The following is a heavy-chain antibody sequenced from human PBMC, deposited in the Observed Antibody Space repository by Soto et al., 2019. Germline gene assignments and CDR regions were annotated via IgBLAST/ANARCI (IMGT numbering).Heavy chain of an antibody. CDR3: ASQGDGYNY. J-gene: IGHJ4*02. Sequence: VQLVESGGGVVQPGRSLRLSCAASGFTFSSYGMHWVRQAPGKGLEWVAVIWYDGSNKYYADSVKGRFTISRDNSKNTLYLQMNSLRAEDTAVYYCASQGDGYNYWGQGTLVTVSS. D-gene: IGHD5-12*01. CDR2: IWYDGSNK. V-gene: IGHV3-33*01. CDR1: GFTFSSYG.